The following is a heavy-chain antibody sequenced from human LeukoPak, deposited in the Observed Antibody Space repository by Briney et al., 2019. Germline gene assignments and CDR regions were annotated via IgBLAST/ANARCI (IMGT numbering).Heavy chain of an antibody. V-gene: IGHV3-7*01. D-gene: IGHD3-9*01. CDR1: GFTFSSYW. CDR3: ARNYDMLTGYFTSDNWFDP. J-gene: IGHJ5*02. Sequence: GGSLRLSCAASGFTFSSYWMSWVRQAPGKGLEWVANIKQDGSEKYYVDSVKGRFTISRDNAKNSLYLQMNSLRAEDTAVYYCARNYDMLTGYFTSDNWFDPWGQGTLVTVSS. CDR2: IKQDGSEK.